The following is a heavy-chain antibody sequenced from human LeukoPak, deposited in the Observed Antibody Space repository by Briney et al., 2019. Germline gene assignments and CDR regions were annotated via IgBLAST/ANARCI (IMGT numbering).Heavy chain of an antibody. CDR1: GFTFSSYG. J-gene: IGHJ4*02. Sequence: GGTLRLSCAASGFTFSSYGMSWVRQAPGKGLEWVSAISGSGGSTYYADSVKGRFTISRDNSKNTLYLQMNSLRAEDTAVYYCAKDRATGTTRGSFDYWGQGTLVTVSS. CDR3: AKDRATGTTRGSFDY. CDR2: ISGSGGST. D-gene: IGHD1-1*01. V-gene: IGHV3-23*01.